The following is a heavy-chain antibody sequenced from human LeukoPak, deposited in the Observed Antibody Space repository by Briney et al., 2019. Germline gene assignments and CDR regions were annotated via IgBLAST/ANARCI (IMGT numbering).Heavy chain of an antibody. CDR1: GGSISSGSYY. CDR2: IYTSGST. Sequence: SQTLSLTCTVSGGSISSGSYYWSWIRQPAGKGLEWIGRIYTSGSTNYNPSLKSRVTISVDTSKNQFSLKLSSVTAADTAVYYCARHGPAGKGLQYPERWFDPWGQGTLVTVSS. D-gene: IGHD4-11*01. V-gene: IGHV4-61*02. CDR3: ARHGPAGKGLQYPERWFDP. J-gene: IGHJ5*02.